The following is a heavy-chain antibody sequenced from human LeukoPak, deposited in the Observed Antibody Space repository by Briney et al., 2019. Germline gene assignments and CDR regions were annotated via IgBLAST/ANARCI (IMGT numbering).Heavy chain of an antibody. J-gene: IGHJ6*02. Sequence: GGSLRLSCAASGFTFDDYAMHWVRQGPGKGLEWVSGISWNSGSIGYADSVKGRFTISRGNAKNSLYLQMNSLRAEDTALYYCAKDIRGDYYYYGMDVWGQGTTVTVSS. CDR2: ISWNSGSI. V-gene: IGHV3-9*01. CDR1: GFTFDDYA. CDR3: AKDIRGDYYYYGMDV.